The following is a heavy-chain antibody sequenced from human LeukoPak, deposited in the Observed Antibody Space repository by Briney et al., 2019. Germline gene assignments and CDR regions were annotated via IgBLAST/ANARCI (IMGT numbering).Heavy chain of an antibody. V-gene: IGHV4-59*08. CDR3: ARRGGSGRSFDY. Sequence: PSETLSLTCTVSGGSISSYYWSWIRQPPGKGLEWIGYIYYTGGTNYNPSLKSRLTISVDTSKNQFSLKLSSVTAADTAVYYCARRGGSGRSFDYWGQGTLVTVSS. CDR2: IYYTGGT. D-gene: IGHD3-10*01. CDR1: GGSISSYY. J-gene: IGHJ4*02.